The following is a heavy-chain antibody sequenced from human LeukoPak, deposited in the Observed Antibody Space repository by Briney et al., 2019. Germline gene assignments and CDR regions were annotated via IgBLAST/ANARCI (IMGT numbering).Heavy chain of an antibody. CDR3: ARERIVGVERPVDV. CDR1: GGSISSSSCH. Sequence: SETLPLTCTVSGGSISSSSCHGGWLRQSPGEGLEWIGNIYYGGSTYYNPSLQSRVTISVDTSNNQFSLKLGCVTAADTAVYYCARERIVGVERPVDVWGQGTTVTVSS. CDR2: IYYGGST. V-gene: IGHV4-39*02. J-gene: IGHJ6*02. D-gene: IGHD1-26*01.